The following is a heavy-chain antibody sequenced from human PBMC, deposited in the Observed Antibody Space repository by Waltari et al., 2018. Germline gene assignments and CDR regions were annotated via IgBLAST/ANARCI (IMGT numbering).Heavy chain of an antibody. D-gene: IGHD2-2*01. CDR1: GFVFHNYG. J-gene: IGHJ4*02. CDR3: AKVLRAFSSSPFHFYFDS. CDR2: LGGKSGDR. V-gene: IGHV3-23*01. Sequence: EVQLLESGGGLVPPGGSVRLSCAAAGFVFHNYGMGWVRQGPGKGLEWVESLGGKSGDRYYADSVKCRFTISRDNSESTLSLQMDNLRGEDTAIYYCAKVLRAFSSSPFHFYFDSWGQGTLVAVSS.